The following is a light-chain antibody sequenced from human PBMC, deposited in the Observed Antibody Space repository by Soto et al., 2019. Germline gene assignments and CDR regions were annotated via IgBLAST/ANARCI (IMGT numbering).Light chain of an antibody. V-gene: IGKV3-11*01. CDR1: QSVSSY. Sequence: EIVLTQYPATLSLSPGERTTLSCRASQSVSSYLAWYQQKPGQAPRLLIYDASNRATGIPARFSGSGSGTDFTLTISSLEPEDFAVNYCQQRSNWPYTFGQGTKLEIK. CDR2: DAS. CDR3: QQRSNWPYT. J-gene: IGKJ2*01.